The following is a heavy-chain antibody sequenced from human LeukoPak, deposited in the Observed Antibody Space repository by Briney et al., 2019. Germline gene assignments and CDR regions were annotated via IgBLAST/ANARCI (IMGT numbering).Heavy chain of an antibody. J-gene: IGHJ3*02. CDR1: GFTFSSYW. Sequence: GGSLRLSCAASGFTFSSYWMSWVRQAPGKGLEWVANIKLDGSEKYYVDFVKGRFTISRDNSKNTLYLQMNSLRAEDTAVYYCARCYDMAFDIWGQGTMVTVSS. V-gene: IGHV3-7*03. CDR2: IKLDGSEK. CDR3: ARCYDMAFDI. D-gene: IGHD3-9*01.